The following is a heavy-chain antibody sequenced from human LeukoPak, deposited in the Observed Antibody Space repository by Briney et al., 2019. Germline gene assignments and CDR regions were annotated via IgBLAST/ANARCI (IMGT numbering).Heavy chain of an antibody. CDR2: INHSGST. CDR1: GFTFSSYS. Sequence: GSLRLSCAASGFTFSSYSMNWVRQPPGKGLEWIGEINHSGSTNYNPSLKSRVTISVDTSKNQFSLKLSSVIAADTAVYYCARILLRGYSYGRKGGFDYWGQGTLVTVSS. J-gene: IGHJ4*02. D-gene: IGHD5-18*01. V-gene: IGHV4-34*01. CDR3: ARILLRGYSYGRKGGFDY.